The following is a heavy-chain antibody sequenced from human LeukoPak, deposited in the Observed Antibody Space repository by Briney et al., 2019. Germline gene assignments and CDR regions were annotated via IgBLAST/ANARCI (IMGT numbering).Heavy chain of an antibody. CDR2: IWYDGSNK. CDR1: GFTFSSYG. Sequence: PGRSLRLSCAASGFTFSSYGMHWVRQAPGKGLEWVAVIWYDGSNKCYADSVKGRFTISRDNSKNTLYLQMNSLRAEDTAVYYCAKDRAAAGYYFDYWGQGTLVTVSS. J-gene: IGHJ4*02. CDR3: AKDRAAAGYYFDY. V-gene: IGHV3-33*06. D-gene: IGHD6-13*01.